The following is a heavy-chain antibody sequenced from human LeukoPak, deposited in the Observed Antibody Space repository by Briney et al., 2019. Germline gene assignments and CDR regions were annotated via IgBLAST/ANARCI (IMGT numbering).Heavy chain of an antibody. CDR1: GGSISSGGYY. D-gene: IGHD1-26*01. CDR2: IYRSGST. CDR3: ARVSTDEWANWFDP. V-gene: IGHV4-30-2*01. J-gene: IGHJ5*02. Sequence: SQTLPLTCTVSGGSISSGGYYWSWIRQPPGKGLEWIGYIYRSGSTYYNPSLKSRVTILVDRSKNQFSLKLSSVTAADTAVYYCARVSTDEWANWFDPWGQGTLVTVSS.